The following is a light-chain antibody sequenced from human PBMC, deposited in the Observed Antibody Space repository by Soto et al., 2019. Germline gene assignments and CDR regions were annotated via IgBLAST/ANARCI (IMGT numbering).Light chain of an antibody. V-gene: IGKV1-5*03. J-gene: IGKJ1*01. CDR2: KAY. CDR1: QSISSW. CDR3: QQYNSYPT. Sequence: DIQMTPSPSTLSASVGDRVTITCRASQSISSWLAWYQQKPGKAPKLLLYKAYSLESGVPSRHSGSGSGTEAVLTTSSLQPDCFATNYCQQYNSYPTFGQGTKGDIK.